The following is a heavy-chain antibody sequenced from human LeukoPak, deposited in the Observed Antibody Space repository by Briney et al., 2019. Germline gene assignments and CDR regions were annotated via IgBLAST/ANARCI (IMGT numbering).Heavy chain of an antibody. CDR3: ARTGIRRDSSSWYGFDY. CDR2: IIPIFGTA. CDR1: GGTFSSYA. Sequence: SVKVSCKASGGTFSSYAISWVRQAPGQGHEWMGRIIPIFGTANYAQKFQGRVTITTDESTSTAYMELSSLRSEDTAVYYCARTGIRRDSSSWYGFDYWGQGTLVTVSS. D-gene: IGHD6-13*01. V-gene: IGHV1-69*05. J-gene: IGHJ4*02.